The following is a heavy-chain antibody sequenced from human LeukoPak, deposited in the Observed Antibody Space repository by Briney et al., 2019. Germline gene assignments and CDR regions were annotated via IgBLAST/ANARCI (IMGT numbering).Heavy chain of an antibody. CDR1: GGSISSYY. CDR2: IFYSGGT. Sequence: SETLSLTCTVSGGSISSYYWGWIRQPPGQGLEWIGYIFYSGGTNYNPSLRSRLTISVDTSKNQFSLRLSSVTAADTAVYYCARYSGKGDYFDYWGQGTLVTVSS. V-gene: IGHV4-59*08. CDR3: ARYSGKGDYFDY. D-gene: IGHD1-1*01. J-gene: IGHJ4*02.